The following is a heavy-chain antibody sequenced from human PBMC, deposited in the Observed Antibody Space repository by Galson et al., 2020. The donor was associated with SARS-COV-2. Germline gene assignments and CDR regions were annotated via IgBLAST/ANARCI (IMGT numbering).Heavy chain of an antibody. J-gene: IGHJ3*02. V-gene: IGHV4-34*01. D-gene: IGHD3-9*01. CDR3: ARGGPSRSRAFDWLSRVAFDI. CDR2: INHSGST. CDR1: GGSFSGYY. Sequence: SETLSLTCAVYGGSFSGYYWSWIRQPPGKGLEWIGEINHSGSTNYNPSLKSRVTISVDTSKNQFSLKLSSVTAADTAVYYCARGGPSRSRAFDWLSRVAFDIWGQGTMVTVSS.